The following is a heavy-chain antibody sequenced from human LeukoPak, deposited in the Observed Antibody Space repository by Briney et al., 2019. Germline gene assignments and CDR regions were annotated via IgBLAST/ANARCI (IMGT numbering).Heavy chain of an antibody. CDR1: GFTFSSYD. J-gene: IGHJ4*02. CDR3: ARSLPPWAGIDS. V-gene: IGHV3-13*01. Sequence: GGSLRLSCAASGFTFSSYDMHWVRQATGKGLEWVSAIGTAGDTYYPGSVKGRFTISRENAKNSLYLQMNSLRAGDTPVYYCARSLPPWAGIDSWGQGTLVTASS. D-gene: IGHD1-1*01. CDR2: IGTAGDT.